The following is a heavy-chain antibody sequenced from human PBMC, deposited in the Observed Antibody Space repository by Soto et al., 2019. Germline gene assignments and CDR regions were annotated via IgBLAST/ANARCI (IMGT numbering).Heavy chain of an antibody. D-gene: IGHD3-16*01. Sequence: SETLSLTCTVSGGSISSYYWSWIRQPPGKGLEWIGYIYYSGSTNYNPSLKSRVTISVDTSKNQFSLKLSSVTAADTAVYYCARVGITGWGIVGYWGQGTLVTVSS. J-gene: IGHJ4*02. V-gene: IGHV4-59*01. CDR3: ARVGITGWGIVGY. CDR1: GGSISSYY. CDR2: IYYSGST.